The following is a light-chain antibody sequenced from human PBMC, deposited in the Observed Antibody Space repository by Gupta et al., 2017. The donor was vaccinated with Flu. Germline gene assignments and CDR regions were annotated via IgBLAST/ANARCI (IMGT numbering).Light chain of an antibody. CDR3: EQSDSYPFT. J-gene: IGKJ3*01. CDR1: QGMGSY. Sequence: PSFMSASVGDRVTITCRASQGMGSYLAWYQQKPGKAPKLLIYATSTLQSGVPSRFSGSGSGTEFTLTIDSLQPEDFANYYCEQSDSYPFTFGPGTKVDVK. CDR2: ATS. V-gene: IGKV1-9*01.